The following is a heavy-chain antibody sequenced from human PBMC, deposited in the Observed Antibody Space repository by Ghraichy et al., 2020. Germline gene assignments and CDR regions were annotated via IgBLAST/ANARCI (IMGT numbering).Heavy chain of an antibody. D-gene: IGHD2-2*01. Sequence: SQTLSLTCAVSGGSISSGGYSWSWIRQPPGKGLEWIGYIYHSGSTYYNPSLKSRVTISVDRSKNQFSLKLSSVTAADTAVYYCARAAPVVVPAAHYYYYYMDVWGKGTTVTVSS. CDR1: GGSISSGGYS. CDR2: IYHSGST. V-gene: IGHV4-30-2*01. CDR3: ARAAPVVVPAAHYYYYYMDV. J-gene: IGHJ6*03.